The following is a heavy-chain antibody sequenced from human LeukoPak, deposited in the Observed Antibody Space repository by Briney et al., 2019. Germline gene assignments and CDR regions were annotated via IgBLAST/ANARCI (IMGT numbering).Heavy chain of an antibody. V-gene: IGHV1-46*01. J-gene: IGHJ3*02. CDR1: GGTFSSYA. D-gene: IGHD3-9*01. Sequence: ASVKVSCKASGGTFSSYAISWVRQAPGQGLEWMGIINPSGGSTSYAQKFQGRVTMTRDTSTSTVYMELSSLRSEDTAVYYCATDFDRSDAFDIWGQGTMVTVSS. CDR2: INPSGGST. CDR3: ATDFDRSDAFDI.